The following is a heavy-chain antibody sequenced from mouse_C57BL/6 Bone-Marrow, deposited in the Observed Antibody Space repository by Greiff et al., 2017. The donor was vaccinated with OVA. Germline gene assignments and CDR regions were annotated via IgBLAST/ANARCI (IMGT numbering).Heavy chain of an antibody. CDR2: IDPENGDT. J-gene: IGHJ3*01. CDR3: TTRGYYDYPWFAY. V-gene: IGHV14-4*01. Sequence: EVQLQQSGAELVRPGASVKLSCTASGFNIKDDYMHWVKQRPEQGLEWIGWIDPENGDTEYASKFQGKATITADTSSNTAYLQLSSLTSEDTAVYYCTTRGYYDYPWFAYWGQGTLVTVSA. CDR1: GFNIKDDY. D-gene: IGHD2-4*01.